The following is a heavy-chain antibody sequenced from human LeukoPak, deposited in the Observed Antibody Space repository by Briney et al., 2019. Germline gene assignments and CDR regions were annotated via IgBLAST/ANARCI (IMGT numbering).Heavy chain of an antibody. CDR3: ARDFSGAAAENWFDP. D-gene: IGHD6-13*01. CDR1: GFTFSSYS. J-gene: IGHJ5*02. Sequence: PGGSLRLSCAASGFTFSSYSMNWVRQAPGKGLEWVSSISSSSSYIYYADSVKGRFTISRDNAKNSLYLQMNSLRAEDTAVYYCARDFSGAAAENWFDPWGQGTLVTVSS. CDR2: ISSSSSYI. V-gene: IGHV3-21*01.